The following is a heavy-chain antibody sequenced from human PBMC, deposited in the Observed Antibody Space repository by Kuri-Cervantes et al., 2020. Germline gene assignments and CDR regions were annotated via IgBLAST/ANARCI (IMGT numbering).Heavy chain of an antibody. CDR3: ARDGISSAILVG. D-gene: IGHD2-2*01. J-gene: IGHJ4*02. CDR1: GGSFSGYY. CDR2: INHSGST. V-gene: IGHV4-34*01. Sequence: ESLKISCTVSGGSFSGYYWTWIRQPPGKGLEWIGEINHSGSTNHNPSLKSRVTISVDTSKNQFSLKLSSVTAADTAVYYCARDGISSAILVGWGQGTLVTVSS.